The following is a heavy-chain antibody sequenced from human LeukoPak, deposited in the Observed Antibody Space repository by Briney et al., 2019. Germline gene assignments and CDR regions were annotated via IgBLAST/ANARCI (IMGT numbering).Heavy chain of an antibody. D-gene: IGHD3-3*01. CDR2: ISGSGGST. CDR3: AKDTPITIFGVVTLFDY. J-gene: IGHJ4*02. V-gene: IGHV3-23*01. Sequence: GGSLGLSCAASGFTFSSYAMSWVRQAPGKGLEWVSAISGSGGSTYYADSVKGRFTISRDNSKNTLYLQMNSLRAEDTAVYYCAKDTPITIFGVVTLFDYWGQGTLVTVSS. CDR1: GFTFSSYA.